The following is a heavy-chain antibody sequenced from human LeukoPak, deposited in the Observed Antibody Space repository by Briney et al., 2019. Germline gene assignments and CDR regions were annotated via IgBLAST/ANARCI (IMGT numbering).Heavy chain of an antibody. CDR3: ARDDYDSSGYYPS. CDR1: GFTFSRYA. D-gene: IGHD3-22*01. Sequence: GRSLRLSCAASGFTFSRYALHWVRQAPGKGLAWVAVISSDGTKNYCADSVKGRFTISRDNSKNTLYLQMDSLRAEDTAVYYCARDDYDSSGYYPSWGQGTLVTVSS. CDR2: ISSDGTKN. J-gene: IGHJ4*02. V-gene: IGHV3-30-3*01.